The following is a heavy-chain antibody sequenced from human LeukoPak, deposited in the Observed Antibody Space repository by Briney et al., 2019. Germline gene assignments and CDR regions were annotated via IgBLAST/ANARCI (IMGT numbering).Heavy chain of an antibody. Sequence: PGGSLRLSCEASGFTFNTYSMNWARQAPGKGLEWVSSIDSSGGYMFYADSVKGRFTISRDSAKNSLYLQMNSLRAEDTAVYYCARDGLGNYYYYMDVWGKGTTVTVSS. D-gene: IGHD7-27*01. CDR3: ARDGLGNYYYYMDV. CDR2: IDSSGGYM. V-gene: IGHV3-21*01. CDR1: GFTFNTYS. J-gene: IGHJ6*03.